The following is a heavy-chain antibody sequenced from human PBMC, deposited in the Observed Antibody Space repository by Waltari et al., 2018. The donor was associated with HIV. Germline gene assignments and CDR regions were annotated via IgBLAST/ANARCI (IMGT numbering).Heavy chain of an antibody. CDR3: VTAVWVGDLLREYY. CDR1: GLPFSNVW. V-gene: IGHV3-15*01. D-gene: IGHD3-10*01. CDR2: IKSKVSGGTI. J-gene: IGHJ4*02. Sequence: EVQLVESGGGLVQPGGSLRLSCTASGLPFSNVWLDWVRQAPGKGLEWVGRIKSKVSGGTIDYATPVKGRFTISRDDSKNTLYLEMNSLKTEDTAVYYCVTAVWVGDLLREYYWGQGTLVTVSS.